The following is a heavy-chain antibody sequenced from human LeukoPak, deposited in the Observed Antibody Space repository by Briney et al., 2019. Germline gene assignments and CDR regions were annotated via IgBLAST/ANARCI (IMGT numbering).Heavy chain of an antibody. CDR3: ASYCSSTSCRSFKTDY. Sequence: ASVKVSRKASGGTFSSYAISWVRQAPGQGLEWMGGIIPIFGTANYAQKFQGRVTITSDESTSTAYMELSSLRSEDTAVYYCASYCSSTSCRSFKTDYWGQGTLVTVSS. CDR1: GGTFSSYA. D-gene: IGHD2-2*01. J-gene: IGHJ4*02. V-gene: IGHV1-69*13. CDR2: IIPIFGTA.